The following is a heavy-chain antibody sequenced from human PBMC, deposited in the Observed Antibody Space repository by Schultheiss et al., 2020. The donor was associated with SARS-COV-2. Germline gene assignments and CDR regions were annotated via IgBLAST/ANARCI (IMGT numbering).Heavy chain of an antibody. CDR1: NYTFTDYG. J-gene: IGHJ4*02. Sequence: ASVKVSCKASNYTFTDYGVSWVRQAPGQGLEWMGWISADNGKTKYAQRLQGRVTMTRNTSISTAYMELSSLRSEDTAVYYCASYDYYGSGSYKYWGQGTLVTVSS. CDR3: ASYDYYGSGSYKY. CDR2: ISADNGKT. D-gene: IGHD3-10*01. V-gene: IGHV1-18*01.